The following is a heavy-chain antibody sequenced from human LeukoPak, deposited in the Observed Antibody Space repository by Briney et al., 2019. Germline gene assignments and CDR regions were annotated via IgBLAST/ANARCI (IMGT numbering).Heavy chain of an antibody. J-gene: IGHJ4*02. V-gene: IGHV3-15*07. D-gene: IGHD3-22*01. CDR3: TTWFYYDSSGYAY. CDR1: GFILTNAW. Sequence: PGGSLRLSCAASGFILTNAWMHWVRQAPGKGLEWVGRIKSKTDGGTTDYAAPVKGRFTISRDDSKNTLYLQMNSLKTEDTAVYCCTTWFYYDSSGYAYWGQGTLVTVSS. CDR2: IKSKTDGGTT.